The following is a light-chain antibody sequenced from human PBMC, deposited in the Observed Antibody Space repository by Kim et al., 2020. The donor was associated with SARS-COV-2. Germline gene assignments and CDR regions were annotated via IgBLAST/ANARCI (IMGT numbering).Light chain of an antibody. CDR2: DVN. CDR3: SSYTSTKIIV. J-gene: IGLJ6*01. Sequence: QSVLTQPASVSGSPGQSITVSCTGSYSDISYYTYVSWYQQHPGKAPKLIIYDVNTRPSGVSNRFSGSQSGNTASLTISGLQAEDEADYYCSSYTSTKIIVFGGGTKVTVL. V-gene: IGLV2-14*03. CDR1: YSDISYYTY.